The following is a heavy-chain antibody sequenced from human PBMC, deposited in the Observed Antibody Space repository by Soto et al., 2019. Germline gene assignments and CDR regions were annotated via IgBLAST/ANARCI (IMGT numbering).Heavy chain of an antibody. V-gene: IGHV3-23*01. J-gene: IGHJ5*01. Sequence: GGSMRLSCAASGLTFNRHAVAWVRQAPGKGLEWVSSISESSSSTYYADSVKGRFTISKDNSKNMLYLQMNSLRAEDTAVYYCAKKPNGFDSWGQGILVTVSS. CDR1: GLTFNRHA. CDR2: ISESSSST. CDR3: AKKPNGFDS.